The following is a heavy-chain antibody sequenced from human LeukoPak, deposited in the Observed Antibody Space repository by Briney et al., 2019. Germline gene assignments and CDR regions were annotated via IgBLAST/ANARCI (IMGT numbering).Heavy chain of an antibody. CDR1: GGSISSDY. J-gene: IGHJ5*02. CDR3: ARVRSWFDP. Sequence: SETLSLTCTVSGGSISSDYWSWIRQPPGKGLEWIGYIYYSGSTNYNPSLKSRVTISVDTSKNQFSLKLSSVTAADTAVYYCARVRSWFDPWGQGTLVTVSS. V-gene: IGHV4-59*12. CDR2: IYYSGST.